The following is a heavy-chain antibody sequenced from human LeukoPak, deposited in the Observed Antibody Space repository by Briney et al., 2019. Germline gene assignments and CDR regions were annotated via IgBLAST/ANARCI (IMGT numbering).Heavy chain of an antibody. CDR2: INHSGST. Sequence: SETLSLTCAVYGGSFSGYYWSWIRQPPGEGLEWIGEINHSGSTNYNSSLKSRVTISVDTSKNQFSLKLSSVTAADTAVYYCARVINGGYCTNGVCSQTPWFDPWGQGTLVTVSS. CDR3: ARVINGGYCTNGVCSQTPWFDP. CDR1: GGSFSGYY. V-gene: IGHV4-34*01. J-gene: IGHJ5*02. D-gene: IGHD2-8*01.